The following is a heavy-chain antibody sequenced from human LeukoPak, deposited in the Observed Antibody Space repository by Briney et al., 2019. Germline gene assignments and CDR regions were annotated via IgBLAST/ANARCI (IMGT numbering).Heavy chain of an antibody. D-gene: IGHD3-22*01. V-gene: IGHV3-30-3*01. J-gene: IGHJ6*02. Sequence: PGRSLRLSCAASGFTFSSYAMHWVRQAPGKGLEWVAVISYDGSNKYYADSVKGRFTISRDNSKNTLYLQMNSLRAEDTAVYYCARDRLYNYYYEPPHYYYGMDVWGQGTTVTVSS. CDR2: ISYDGSNK. CDR3: ARDRLYNYYYEPPHYYYGMDV. CDR1: GFTFSSYA.